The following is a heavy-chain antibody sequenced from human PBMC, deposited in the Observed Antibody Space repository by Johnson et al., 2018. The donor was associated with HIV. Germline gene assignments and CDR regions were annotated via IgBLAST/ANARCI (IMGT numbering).Heavy chain of an antibody. CDR3: ARGGVIHDAFDI. Sequence: QVQLVESGGGSVQPGGSLRLSCAASGFSISSYVMHWVRQAPGKGLEWVAVISYDGSNKYYADFVTGRFTISRDNSKNTLYLQMNSLRAEDTAVYYCARGGVIHDAFDIWGQGTMVTLSS. CDR2: ISYDGSNK. D-gene: IGHD3-3*01. CDR1: GFSISSYV. J-gene: IGHJ3*02. V-gene: IGHV3-30*04.